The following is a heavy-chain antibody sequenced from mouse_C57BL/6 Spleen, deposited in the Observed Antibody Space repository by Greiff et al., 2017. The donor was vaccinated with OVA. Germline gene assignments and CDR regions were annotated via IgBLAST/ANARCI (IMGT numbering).Heavy chain of an antibody. CDR2: ISSGSSTI. CDR1: GFTFSDYG. J-gene: IGHJ4*01. CDR3: ARPLYGMDY. Sequence: EVQVVESGGGLVKPGGSLKLSCAASGFTFSDYGMHWVRQAPEKGLEWVAYISSGSSTIYYADTVKCRSTISRDTAKNTLFLQMTSLRSEDTAMYYCARPLYGMDYWGQGTSVTVSS. V-gene: IGHV5-17*01.